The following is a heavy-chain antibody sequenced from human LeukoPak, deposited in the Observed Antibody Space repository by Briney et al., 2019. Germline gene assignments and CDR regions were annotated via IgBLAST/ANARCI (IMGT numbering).Heavy chain of an antibody. Sequence: PGGSLRLSCAASGFTFSSFWMSWVRQAPGKGLEWVANIKQDGSEKHYVDSVKGRFTISRDNAKNSVYLQMSGLRADDTGTYYCARFYFPEEHDRAWYEAHWGQGVLVTVS. CDR2: IKQDGSEK. CDR3: ARFYFPEEHDRAWYEAH. J-gene: IGHJ4*02. V-gene: IGHV3-7*01. D-gene: IGHD6-19*01. CDR1: GFTFSSFW.